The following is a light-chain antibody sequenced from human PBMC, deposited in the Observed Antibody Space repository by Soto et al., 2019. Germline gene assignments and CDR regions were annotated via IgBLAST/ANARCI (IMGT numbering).Light chain of an antibody. Sequence: QSVLTQPPSVSRAPGQRVTISCTGSSSNIGAGYDVHWYQQLPGTAPKLLIYGNSNRPSGVPDRFSGSKSGTSASLAITGLQAEDEADYYCQSYDSSLSANYVFGTGTKLTVL. V-gene: IGLV1-40*01. CDR1: SSNIGAGYD. J-gene: IGLJ1*01. CDR3: QSYDSSLSANYV. CDR2: GNS.